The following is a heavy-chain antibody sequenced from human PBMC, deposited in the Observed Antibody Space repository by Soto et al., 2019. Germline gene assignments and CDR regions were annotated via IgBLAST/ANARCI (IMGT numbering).Heavy chain of an antibody. CDR3: ARGGLCPDY. CDR2: IKEDGSER. J-gene: IGHJ4*02. Sequence: GSLRLSCAASGFTFSKFWMSWVRQAPGKGLEWVANIKEDGSERNYVDSVKGRFTISRDNAQNSLDLQMNSLRADDTAVYYCARGGLCPDYWGQGALVTVSS. V-gene: IGHV3-7*05. CDR1: GFTFSKFW. D-gene: IGHD2-15*01.